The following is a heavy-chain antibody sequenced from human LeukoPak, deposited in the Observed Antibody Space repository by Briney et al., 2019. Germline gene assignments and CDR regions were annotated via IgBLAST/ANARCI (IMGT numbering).Heavy chain of an antibody. D-gene: IGHD3-3*01. V-gene: IGHV3-21*01. CDR3: ASTIHGSTSDSEGYYPKWFDP. CDR1: GFTFSSYG. Sequence: GGSLRLSCAASGFTFSSYGMHWVRQAPGKGLEWVSSISTSSNYIFYSDSVKGRFNISRDNTKNSLFLDMTTLRDEDTAVYYCASTIHGSTSDSEGYYPKWFDPWGQGTVVTVSS. J-gene: IGHJ5*01. CDR2: ISTSSNYI.